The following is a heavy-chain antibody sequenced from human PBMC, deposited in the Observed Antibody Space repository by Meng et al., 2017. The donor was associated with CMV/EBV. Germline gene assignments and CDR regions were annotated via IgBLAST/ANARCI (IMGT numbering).Heavy chain of an antibody. D-gene: IGHD6-13*01. J-gene: IGHJ4*02. Sequence: QVQLQPWGAGLLKPSGTLSLTCAVYGGSFSGYYWSWIRQPPGKGLEWIGEINHSGSTNYNPSLKSRVTISVDTSKNQFSLKLSSVTAADTAVYYCARGGIAAAGPFDYWGQGTLVTVSS. V-gene: IGHV4-34*01. CDR1: GGSFSGYY. CDR2: INHSGST. CDR3: ARGGIAAAGPFDY.